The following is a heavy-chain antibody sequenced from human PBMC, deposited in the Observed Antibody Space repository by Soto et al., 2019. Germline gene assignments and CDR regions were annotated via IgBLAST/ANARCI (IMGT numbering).Heavy chain of an antibody. V-gene: IGHV3-30-3*01. J-gene: IGHJ4*02. D-gene: IGHD2-2*01. Sequence: QVQLVESGGGVVQRGGSLRLSCAVSGFTFSNYIMHWVRQAPGKGLEWVAVISYDGTTKYYADSLKGRFTISRDNSKNTLFQRRSSLSPEDTAVYYCVHRSSYCDGSTCYEDWGRGTLVTISS. CDR2: ISYDGTTK. CDR3: VHRSSYCDGSTCYED. CDR1: GFTFSNYI.